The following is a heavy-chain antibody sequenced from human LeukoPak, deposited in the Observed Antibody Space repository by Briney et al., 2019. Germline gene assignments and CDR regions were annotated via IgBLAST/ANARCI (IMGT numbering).Heavy chain of an antibody. V-gene: IGHV3-30*02. Sequence: GGSLRLSCAASGFTFSDYGMHWVRQAPGKGLEWVAAIWYEGSKTNYGDSGKGRFTISRDNYKNTLHLQMNGLSPEDTAVYYCAKDRFGEYHPFDYWGQGTRVTVSS. J-gene: IGHJ4*02. CDR3: AKDRFGEYHPFDY. CDR2: IWYEGSKT. CDR1: GFTFSDYG. D-gene: IGHD3-10*01.